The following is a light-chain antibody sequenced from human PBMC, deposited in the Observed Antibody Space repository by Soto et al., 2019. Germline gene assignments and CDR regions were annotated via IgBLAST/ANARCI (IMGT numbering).Light chain of an antibody. J-gene: IGKJ4*01. CDR1: QSISSY. CDR3: QQSYSTLT. Sequence: DIQMTQSPSSLSASVGDRVTITCRASQSISSYLNWYQQKPGKAPKLPIYAASSLQSGVPSRFSGSGSGTDFTLTISSLQPEDFATYYCQQSYSTLTFGGGTKVDIK. V-gene: IGKV1-39*01. CDR2: AAS.